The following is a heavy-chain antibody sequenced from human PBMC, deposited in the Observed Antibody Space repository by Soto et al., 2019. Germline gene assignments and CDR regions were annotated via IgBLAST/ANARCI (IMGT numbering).Heavy chain of an antibody. V-gene: IGHV4-59*01. CDR2: VYYNGSA. J-gene: IGHJ5*02. CDR3: ARSFFP. CDR1: GGSLSTYL. Sequence: QVQLEESGPGLVKPSETLSLNCIVSGGSLSTYLWSWIRQPPGKGLEWIGAVYYNGSANYNPSLKSRVSISVDTSKNHLSLTLRSVTAADTAVYYCARSFFPWGRGTLVTVSS.